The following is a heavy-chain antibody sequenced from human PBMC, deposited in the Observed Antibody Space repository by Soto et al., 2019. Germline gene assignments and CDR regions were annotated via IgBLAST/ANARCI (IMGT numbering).Heavy chain of an antibody. Sequence: QVQLVESGGGVVQPGRSLRLSCAASGFTFSSYAMHWVRQAPGKGLEWVAVISYDGSNKYYADSVKGRFTISRDNSKNTLYLQMNSLRAEDTAVYYCARDFSGYDSSSPFAFDIWGQGTMVTVSS. CDR2: ISYDGSNK. CDR3: ARDFSGYDSSSPFAFDI. J-gene: IGHJ3*02. V-gene: IGHV3-30-3*01. D-gene: IGHD3-22*01. CDR1: GFTFSSYA.